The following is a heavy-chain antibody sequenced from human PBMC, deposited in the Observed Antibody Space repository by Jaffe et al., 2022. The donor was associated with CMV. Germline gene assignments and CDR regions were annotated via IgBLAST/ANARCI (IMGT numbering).Heavy chain of an antibody. V-gene: IGHV3-48*03. Sequence: EVQLVESGGGLVQPGGSLRLSCAASGFTFSSYEMNWVRQAPGKGLEWVSYISSSGSTIYYADSVKGRFTISRDNAKNSLYLQMNSLRAEDTAVYYCARVGGLAWAAAGANYFDYWGQGTLVTVSS. CDR3: ARVGGLAWAAAGANYFDY. CDR1: GFTFSSYE. J-gene: IGHJ4*02. CDR2: ISSSGSTI. D-gene: IGHD6-13*01.